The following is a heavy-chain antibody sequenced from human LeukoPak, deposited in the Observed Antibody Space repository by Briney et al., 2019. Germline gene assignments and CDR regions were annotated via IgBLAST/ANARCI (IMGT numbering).Heavy chain of an antibody. CDR3: ARDIGSQMATISDWFDP. CDR2: INHSGST. Sequence: PSETLSLTCAVYGGSFSGYYWSWIRQPPGKGLEWIGEINHSGSTNYNPSLKSRVTISVDTSKNQFSLKLSSVTAADTAVYYCARDIGSQMATISDWFDPWGQGLLVTVSS. D-gene: IGHD5-24*01. CDR1: GGSFSGYY. J-gene: IGHJ5*02. V-gene: IGHV4-34*01.